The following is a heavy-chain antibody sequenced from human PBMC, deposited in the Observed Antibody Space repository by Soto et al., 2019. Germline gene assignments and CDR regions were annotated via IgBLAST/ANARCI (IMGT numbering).Heavy chain of an antibody. J-gene: IGHJ5*02. V-gene: IGHV1-18*01. D-gene: IGHD1-1*01. CDR1: GYTFTSYG. Sequence: QVQQVQSGAEVKRPGASAKVSCKASGYTFTSYGISWVRQVPGQGLEWMGWISAYDGKTNYAQKFQGRVTMTTDTATSTAYMELRSRRSDDTAVYYCARHNSQWPNWFDPWGPGTRVTVSS. CDR3: ARHNSQWPNWFDP. CDR2: ISAYDGKT.